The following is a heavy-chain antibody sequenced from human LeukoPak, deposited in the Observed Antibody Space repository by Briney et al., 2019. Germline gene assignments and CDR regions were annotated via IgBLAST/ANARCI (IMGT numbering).Heavy chain of an antibody. Sequence: ASVKVSCKTSDYTFTNYGISWVRQAPGQGLEWVGWISTYNGDTNYAQKFQGRVTMTTDTSTSTAYMELRSLRPDDTAVYFCARDLGYCSSTSCFRNWFDPWGQGTLVTVSS. CDR1: DYTFTNYG. J-gene: IGHJ5*02. V-gene: IGHV1-18*01. CDR3: ARDLGYCSSTSCFRNWFDP. CDR2: ISTYNGDT. D-gene: IGHD2-2*01.